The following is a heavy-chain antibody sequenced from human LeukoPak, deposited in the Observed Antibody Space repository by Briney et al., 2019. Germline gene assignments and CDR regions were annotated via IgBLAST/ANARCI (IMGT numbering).Heavy chain of an antibody. Sequence: SETLSLTCAVYGGSFSGYYWSWIRQPPGKGLEWIGEINHSGSTNYNPSLKSRVTTSVDTSKNQFSLKLSSVTAADTAVYYCARGRDGMDVWGQGTTVTVSS. CDR1: GGSFSGYY. J-gene: IGHJ6*02. V-gene: IGHV4-34*01. CDR2: INHSGST. CDR3: ARGRDGMDV.